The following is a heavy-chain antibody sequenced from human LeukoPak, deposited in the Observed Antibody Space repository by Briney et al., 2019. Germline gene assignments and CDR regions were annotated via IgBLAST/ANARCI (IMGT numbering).Heavy chain of an antibody. CDR3: ARAGSSSWADFDY. J-gene: IGHJ4*02. D-gene: IGHD6-13*01. CDR2: IYHSGST. Sequence: SETLSLTCTVSGGSISSGGYYWSWIRQPPGKGLEWIGYIYHSGSTYYNPSLKSRVTISVDRSKNQFSLKLSSVAAADTAVYYCARAGSSSWADFDYWGQGTLVTVSS. V-gene: IGHV4-30-2*01. CDR1: GGSISSGGYY.